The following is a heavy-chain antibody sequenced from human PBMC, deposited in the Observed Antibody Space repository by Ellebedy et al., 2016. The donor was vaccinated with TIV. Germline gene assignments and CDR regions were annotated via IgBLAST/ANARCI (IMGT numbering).Heavy chain of an antibody. J-gene: IGHJ4*02. CDR3: AKDLGAGGGSCFDN. D-gene: IGHD2-8*02. CDR1: GFTFSNSA. Sequence: GGSLRLSCAASGFTFSNSALSWVRQAPGKGLEWVSAISTSGGTTFYAESVKGRFTISRDNSKNTLYLQMNSLRAEDTAIYYCAKDLGAGGGSCFDNWGQGTLVTVSS. CDR2: ISTSGGTT. V-gene: IGHV3-23*01.